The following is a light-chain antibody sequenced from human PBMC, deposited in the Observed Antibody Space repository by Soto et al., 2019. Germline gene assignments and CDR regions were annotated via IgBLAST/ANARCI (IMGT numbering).Light chain of an antibody. CDR1: SSDVGNYNY. J-gene: IGLJ1*01. V-gene: IGLV2-14*01. CDR2: EVS. Sequence: QSVLTQPASVSGSPGQSITISCAGTSSDVGNYNYVSWYQQHPGKAPQLMIYEVSNRPSGVSDRFSGSKSGNTAFLTIPGLQAEDDSDYYCSSYTSRNVLVFGTGTKLTVL. CDR3: SSYTSRNVLV.